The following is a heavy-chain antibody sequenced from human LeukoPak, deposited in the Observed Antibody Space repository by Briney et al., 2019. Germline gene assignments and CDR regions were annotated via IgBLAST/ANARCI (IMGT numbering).Heavy chain of an antibody. D-gene: IGHD3-3*01. CDR1: GFTFSASP. Sequence: GGSLKLSCAASGFTFSASPMHWVRQASGKGLEWVGRITGTHATAYSATVKGRFTISRDDSKYTTYLQMNSLETEDTAVYFCATNKFDFRDYYYYMDVWGQGTTVTVSS. J-gene: IGHJ6*03. CDR2: ITGTHAT. CDR3: ATNKFDFRDYYYYMDV. V-gene: IGHV3-73*01.